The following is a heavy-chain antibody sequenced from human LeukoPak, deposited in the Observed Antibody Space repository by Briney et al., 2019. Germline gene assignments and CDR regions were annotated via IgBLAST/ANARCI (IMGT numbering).Heavy chain of an antibody. D-gene: IGHD2-2*01. J-gene: IGHJ5*02. CDR3: ARIRISSTSQNYFDP. CDR1: GGTLTSGGYS. V-gene: IGHV4-30-4*07. CDR2: IYYSGSA. Sequence: SQTLSLTCAVSGGTLTSGGYSWSWIRQSPGKALEWIGYIYYSGSAYYNPSLKSRVDISFDTSKNQFSLRMTSVTAADSAIYFCARIRISSTSQNYFDPWGQGTLVTVSS.